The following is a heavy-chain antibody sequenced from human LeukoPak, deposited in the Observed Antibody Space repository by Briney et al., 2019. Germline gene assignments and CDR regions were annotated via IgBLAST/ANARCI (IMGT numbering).Heavy chain of an antibody. Sequence: GGSLRLSCAASGFTFSSYAMSWVRQAPGKGLEWLSDISGSGSNTYYADSVKGRFTISRDNSKNTLYLQMNSLRAEDTAVYYCARADSTSGWGYYYYGMDVWGQGTTVTVSS. J-gene: IGHJ6*02. CDR3: ARADSTSGWGYYYYGMDV. CDR1: GFTFSSYA. CDR2: ISGSGSNT. V-gene: IGHV3-23*01. D-gene: IGHD2-2*01.